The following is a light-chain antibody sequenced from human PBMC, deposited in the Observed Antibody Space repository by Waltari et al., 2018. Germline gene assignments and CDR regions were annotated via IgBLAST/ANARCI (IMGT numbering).Light chain of an antibody. CDR1: QSIARN. Sequence: EVLMTQSPPTLSVSPGERATPSCRASQSIARNLAWYQQKPGQAPRLLIYGASTRATDVPDRFSGSGSGTEFTLTISSLQSEDFAVYYCQQYNNWRTFGQGTKLEIK. CDR3: QQYNNWRT. CDR2: GAS. J-gene: IGKJ2*01. V-gene: IGKV3-15*01.